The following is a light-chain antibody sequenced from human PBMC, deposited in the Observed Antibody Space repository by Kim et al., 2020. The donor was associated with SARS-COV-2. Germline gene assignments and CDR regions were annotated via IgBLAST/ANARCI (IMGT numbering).Light chain of an antibody. CDR3: ATRDYSLNGWV. Sequence: QSVLTQPPSAWGTPGQRVTISCSGSRPNVGSHIVNWFQQLPGTAPKLLLYNDNRRPSGVPDRFSGSRSGTSASLAISGLQSEDEADYYCATRDYSLNGWVFGGGTQLTVL. V-gene: IGLV1-44*01. CDR1: RPNVGSHI. CDR2: NDN. J-gene: IGLJ3*02.